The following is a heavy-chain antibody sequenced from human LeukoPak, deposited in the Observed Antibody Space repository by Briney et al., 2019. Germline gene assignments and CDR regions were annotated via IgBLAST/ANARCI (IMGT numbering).Heavy chain of an antibody. V-gene: IGHV4-39*07. CDR2: IYYSGST. D-gene: IGHD4-17*01. J-gene: IGHJ6*03. CDR1: GGSISSSSYY. CDR3: ARGRTTVTTYYYYYYMDV. Sequence: SETLSLTCTVSGGSISSSSYYWGWIRQPPGKGLEWIGSIYYSGSTYYNPSLKSRVTISVDTSKNQFSLKLSSVTAADTAVYYCARGRTTVTTYYYYYYMDVWGKGTTVTVSS.